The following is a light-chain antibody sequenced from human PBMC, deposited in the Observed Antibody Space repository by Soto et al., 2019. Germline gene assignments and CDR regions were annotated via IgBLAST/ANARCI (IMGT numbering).Light chain of an antibody. J-gene: IGKJ1*01. Sequence: EIVLTQSPATLSLSPGERATLSCRASQSVGSYLAWYQQKPGQAPRLLIYEASKRATGIPARFSGSGSGTDFTLTIGILEPEDFAVYYCQQRSNWPRTFGQGTK. V-gene: IGKV3-11*01. CDR2: EAS. CDR1: QSVGSY. CDR3: QQRSNWPRT.